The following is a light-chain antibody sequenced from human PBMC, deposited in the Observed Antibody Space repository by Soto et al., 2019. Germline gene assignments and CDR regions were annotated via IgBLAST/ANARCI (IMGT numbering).Light chain of an antibody. CDR1: QSLSTNY. CDR3: QQHGDSPPT. CDR2: GAS. J-gene: IGKJ1*01. V-gene: IGKV3-20*01. Sequence: EIVLTQSPGTLSLSPGERATLSCRASQSLSTNYLAWYQRKPGQAPRLLIYGASSRATDIPHRFSGSGSGTDFTLTITRLEPEAFAVYYCQQHGDSPPTFGQGTKVEIK.